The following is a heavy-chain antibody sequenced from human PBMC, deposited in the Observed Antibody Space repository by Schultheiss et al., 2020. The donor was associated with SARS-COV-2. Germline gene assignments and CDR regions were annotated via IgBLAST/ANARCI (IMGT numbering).Heavy chain of an antibody. D-gene: IGHD1-26*01. CDR3: ARVPYSGSYYLYFDY. Sequence: SVKVSCKASGGTFSSYAISWVRQAPGQGLEWMGGIIPIFGTANYAQKFQGRVTITADESTSTAYMELSSLRSEDTAVYYCARVPYSGSYYLYFDYWGQGTLVTVSS. CDR2: IIPIFGTA. CDR1: GGTFSSYA. J-gene: IGHJ4*02. V-gene: IGHV1-69*13.